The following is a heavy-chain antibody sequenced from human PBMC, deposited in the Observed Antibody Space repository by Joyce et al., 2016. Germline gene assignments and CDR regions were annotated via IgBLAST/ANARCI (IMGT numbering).Heavy chain of an antibody. CDR2: INHSGST. V-gene: IGHV4-34*01. CDR1: GGSFSGYS. J-gene: IGHJ5*02. Sequence: QVQLQQWGAGLLKPSETLSLTCAVYGGSFSGYSWSWIRQPPGKGLEWIGEINHSGSTNYNPSLKSRVTISVDTSKNQFSLKRSSVTAADTAVYYCASLYAFWSGYYGFDPWGQGTLVTVSS. D-gene: IGHD3-3*01. CDR3: ASLYAFWSGYYGFDP.